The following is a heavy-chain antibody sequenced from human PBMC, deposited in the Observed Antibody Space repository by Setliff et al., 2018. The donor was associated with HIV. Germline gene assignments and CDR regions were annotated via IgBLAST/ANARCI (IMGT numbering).Heavy chain of an antibody. CDR3: ARDRRVGATSLSAFDI. D-gene: IGHD1-26*01. CDR2: IYYSGNT. J-gene: IGHJ3*02. CDR1: GDSISSHY. V-gene: IGHV4-59*11. Sequence: PSETLSLTCTVSGDSISSHYWSWIRQPPGKGLEWIGYIYYSGNTNYNPSLKSRVTISVDTSKNQFSLRLTSVTAADTAVYYCARDRRVGATSLSAFDIWGQGTMVTVSS.